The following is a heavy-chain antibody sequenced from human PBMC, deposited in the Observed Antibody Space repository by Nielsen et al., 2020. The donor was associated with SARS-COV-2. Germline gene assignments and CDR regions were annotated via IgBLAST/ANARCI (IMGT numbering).Heavy chain of an antibody. CDR1: GFTFDEYA. CDR2: ISWNSGSI. V-gene: IGHV3-9*01. Sequence: SLKISCAASGFTFDEYAMHWVRLAPGKGLEWVSGISWNSGSIGYADSVKGRFTISRDNAKNSLYLQMNSLRAEDTALYYCAKGPGNAFDIWGQGTMVTVSS. D-gene: IGHD3-10*01. CDR3: AKGPGNAFDI. J-gene: IGHJ3*02.